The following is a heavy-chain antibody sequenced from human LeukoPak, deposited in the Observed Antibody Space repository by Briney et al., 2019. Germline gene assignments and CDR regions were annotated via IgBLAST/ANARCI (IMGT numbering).Heavy chain of an antibody. Sequence: PGGSLRLSCAASGFTFSSYAMSWVRQAPGKGLEWVSAISGSGGSTYYADSVKGRFTISRDNSKNTLYLRMNSLRAEDTAVYYCAKDRLHYYDSSGYPVFDYWGQGTLVTVSS. CDR1: GFTFSSYA. CDR3: AKDRLHYYDSSGYPVFDY. V-gene: IGHV3-23*01. CDR2: ISGSGGST. J-gene: IGHJ4*02. D-gene: IGHD3-22*01.